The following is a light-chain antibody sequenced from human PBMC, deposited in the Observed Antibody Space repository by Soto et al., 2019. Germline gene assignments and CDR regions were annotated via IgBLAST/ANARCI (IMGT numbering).Light chain of an antibody. J-gene: IGKJ1*01. Sequence: EIVLTQSPGTLPLSLGERATLSCRASQSVSSSYLAWYQQKPGQAPRLLIYGASSRATGIPDRFSGSGSGTDFTLTISRLEPEDFAVYYCQQYGSSPEWTFGQGTKVDIK. CDR2: GAS. CDR3: QQYGSSPEWT. V-gene: IGKV3-20*01. CDR1: QSVSSSY.